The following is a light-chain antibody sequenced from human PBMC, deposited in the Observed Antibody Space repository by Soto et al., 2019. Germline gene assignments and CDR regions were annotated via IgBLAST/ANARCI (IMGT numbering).Light chain of an antibody. CDR1: QSITNY. CDR2: DVS. Sequence: VMPPSPAPLSVSPGERAPLSCQAGQSITNYLAWYPQKPRQAPPLLIYDVSNRATGIPARCSGSGSGTDFTLTIGSLEPEDFAVYYGQQRSNWPQITCGQGTRLE. CDR3: QQRSNWPQIT. V-gene: IGKV3-11*01. J-gene: IGKJ5*01.